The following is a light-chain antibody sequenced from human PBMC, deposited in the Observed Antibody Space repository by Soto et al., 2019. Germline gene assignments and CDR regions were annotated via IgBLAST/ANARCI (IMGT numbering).Light chain of an antibody. CDR3: QQRSNWPPAIT. V-gene: IGKV3-11*01. Sequence: EILLTQSPATLSLSPGDSATLSCRASQRVSRNVAWYQQKPGQAPRLLIYDAANRATGTPARFSGSGSGTDFTLTLSSLEPEDFAVYYCQQRSNWPPAITFGQGTRLEIK. CDR1: QRVSRN. J-gene: IGKJ5*01. CDR2: DAA.